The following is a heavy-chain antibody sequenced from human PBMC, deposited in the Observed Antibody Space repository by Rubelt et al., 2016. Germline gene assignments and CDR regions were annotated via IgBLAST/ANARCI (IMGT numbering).Heavy chain of an antibody. CDR2: ISSTSSYI. Sequence: EVQLVESGGGLVKPGGSLRLSCAASGFTFSNAWMSWVRQAPGKGLEWVSSISSTSSYIYYTDSVKGRFTISRDNSKITLYLQMNSLRAEDTAVYYCAKGRARIAVAGNLPGSYWGQGTLVTVSS. J-gene: IGHJ4*02. V-gene: IGHV3-21*01. D-gene: IGHD6-19*01. CDR3: AKGRARIAVAGNLPGSY. CDR1: GFTFSNAW.